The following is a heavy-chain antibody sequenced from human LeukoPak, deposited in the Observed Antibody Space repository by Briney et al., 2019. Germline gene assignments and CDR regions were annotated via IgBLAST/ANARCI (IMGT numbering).Heavy chain of an antibody. CDR1: GFSLSTSGVG. J-gene: IGHJ5*02. CDR2: IYWDDDK. V-gene: IGHV2-5*02. CDR3: ARGDYGDYVVWFDP. Sequence: SGPTLVNPTQTLTLTCTFSGFSLSTSGVGVGWIRQPPGKALEWLALIYWDDDKRYSPSLKSRLTITKDTSKNQVVLTMTNVDPVDTATYYCARGDYGDYVVWFDPWGQGTLVTVSS. D-gene: IGHD4-17*01.